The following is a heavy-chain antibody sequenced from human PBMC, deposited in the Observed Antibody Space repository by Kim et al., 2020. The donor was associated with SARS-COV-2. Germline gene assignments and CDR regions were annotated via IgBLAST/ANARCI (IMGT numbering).Heavy chain of an antibody. CDR2: IIPIFGTA. V-gene: IGHV1-69*13. Sequence: SVKVSCKASGGTFSSYAISWVRQAPGQGLEWMGGIIPIFGTANYAQKFQGRVTITADESTSTAYMELSSLRSEDTAVYYCARAGRGGSYFDYWGQGTLVTVSS. J-gene: IGHJ4*02. CDR3: ARAGRGGSYFDY. CDR1: GGTFSSYA. D-gene: IGHD1-26*01.